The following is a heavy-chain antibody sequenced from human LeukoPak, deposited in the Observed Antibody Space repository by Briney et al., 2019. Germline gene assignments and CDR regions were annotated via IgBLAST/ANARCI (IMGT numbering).Heavy chain of an antibody. V-gene: IGHV3-7*01. J-gene: IGHJ4*02. CDR3: ARIGGGVDIGWFFDY. D-gene: IGHD6-19*01. CDR1: GFTFINYW. CDR2: IKQDGSEK. Sequence: GGSLRLSCAASGFTFINYWMSWVRQAPGKGLEWVANIKQDGSEKLYLDSLKGRFTISRDNAKNSLYLQMNSLRAEDTAVYYCARIGGGVDIGWFFDYWGQGTLVTVSS.